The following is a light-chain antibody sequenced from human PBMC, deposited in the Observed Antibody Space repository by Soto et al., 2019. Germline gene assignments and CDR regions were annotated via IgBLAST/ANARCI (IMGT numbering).Light chain of an antibody. CDR1: QSISSW. V-gene: IGKV1-5*01. CDR3: QQYSDSPLT. CDR2: DAS. J-gene: IGKJ4*01. Sequence: DIQMTQSPSTLSASVGDRVTITCRASQSISSWLAWYQQKPGKAPKLLIYDASSLESGVPSRFSGSGSGTEFTLTISSLQPDDFAVYYCQQYSDSPLTFGGGTTVEIK.